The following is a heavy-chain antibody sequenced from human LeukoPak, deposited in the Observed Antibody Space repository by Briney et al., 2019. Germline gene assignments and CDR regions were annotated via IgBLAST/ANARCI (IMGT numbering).Heavy chain of an antibody. CDR2: ISYSGIT. J-gene: IGHJ6*03. Sequence: WETLSLTCTVSGASIGSYSWSWFRRTPGKGLEWIGYISYSGITSHNPSLKSRVTISLDTSKNQFSLHLNSVTAADTAVYYCARDQKTVAGDYYYMDVWGKGTTVTVSS. V-gene: IGHV4-59*01. D-gene: IGHD6-19*01. CDR3: ARDQKTVAGDYYYMDV. CDR1: GASIGSYS.